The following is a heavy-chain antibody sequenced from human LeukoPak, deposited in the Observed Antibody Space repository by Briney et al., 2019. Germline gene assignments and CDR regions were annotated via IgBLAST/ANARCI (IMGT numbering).Heavy chain of an antibody. V-gene: IGHV1-2*02. CDR3: ARTYYDSSGYPSFDY. Sequence: GASVKVSCKASGYTFTGYYMHWVRQAPGQGLEWMGWINPNSGGTNYAQKFQGRVTMTRDTSISTAYMELSRLKSDDTAVYYCARTYYDSSGYPSFDYWGQGTLVTVSS. CDR2: INPNSGGT. J-gene: IGHJ4*02. CDR1: GYTFTGYY. D-gene: IGHD3-22*01.